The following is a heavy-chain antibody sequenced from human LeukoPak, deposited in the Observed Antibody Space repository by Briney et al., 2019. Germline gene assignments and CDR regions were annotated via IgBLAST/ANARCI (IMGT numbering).Heavy chain of an antibody. CDR1: GYSFTSYW. V-gene: IGHV5-51*01. CDR3: ARSPSGIGVAGTQIDY. J-gene: IGHJ4*02. Sequence: GESLKISCKGSGYSFTSYWIGWVRQMPGKGLEWMGIIYPGDSDTRYSPSFQGQVTISADKSITTAYLQWSSLKASDTAMYYCARSPSGIGVAGTQIDYWGQGTLVTVSS. D-gene: IGHD6-13*01. CDR2: IYPGDSDT.